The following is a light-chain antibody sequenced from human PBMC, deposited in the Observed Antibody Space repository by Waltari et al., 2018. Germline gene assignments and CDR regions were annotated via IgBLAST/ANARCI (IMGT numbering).Light chain of an antibody. CDR2: DVN. CDR1: SSAAGGYNY. CDR3: CSFTSSSTWV. V-gene: IGLV2-14*03. Sequence: QSALTQPASVSGSPGQSITIPCTGASSAAGGYNYVSWYPQHPGKAPKLIIYDVNNRPSGLSNRFSGSKSGNRASLTISGLQAEDEADYYCCSFTSSSTWVFGGGTKLTVL. J-gene: IGLJ3*02.